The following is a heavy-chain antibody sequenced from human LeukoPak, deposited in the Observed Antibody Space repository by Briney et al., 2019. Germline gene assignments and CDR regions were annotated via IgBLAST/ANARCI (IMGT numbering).Heavy chain of an antibody. CDR2: VYYSGST. J-gene: IGHJ4*02. Sequence: SETLSLTCSVTGDFITAYYWSWIRQPPGKGLEWIGYVYYSGSTEYNPSLRSRVTISLEMSKHQFSLNLTSVTAADTAVYYCASNTGTVFDYWGQGALVTVSS. D-gene: IGHD7-27*01. CDR3: ASNTGTVFDY. CDR1: GDFITAYY. V-gene: IGHV4-59*12.